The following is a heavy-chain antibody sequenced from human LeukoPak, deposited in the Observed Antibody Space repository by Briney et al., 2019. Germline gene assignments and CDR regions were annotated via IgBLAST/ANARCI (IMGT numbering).Heavy chain of an antibody. V-gene: IGHV5-51*01. J-gene: IGHJ4*02. CDR3: ARLSYDSSGSHDY. CDR1: GYSFTNYW. CDR2: IYPGASNT. Sequence: GESLKISCKGSGYSFTNYWIGWVRQMPGTGLEWMGIIYPGASNTRYRPSFQGQVTISADKSISTDYLQWSSLKASDTAMYYCARLSYDSSGSHDYWGQGTLVTVSS. D-gene: IGHD3-22*01.